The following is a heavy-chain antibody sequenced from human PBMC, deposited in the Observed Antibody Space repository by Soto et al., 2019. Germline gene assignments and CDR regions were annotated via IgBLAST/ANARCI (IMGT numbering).Heavy chain of an antibody. CDR2: ITHSGTAV. V-gene: IGHV3-11*01. CDR3: ARGERASWAFYYGMGV. D-gene: IGHD1-26*01. CDR1: GFTFSDYY. Sequence: QVQLVESGGDLAKPGGSLRLSCAASGFTFSDYYMGWVRQAPGKALEWISCITHSGTAVFYTDSVRGRFTSSRDNAKNSLFLQMHSLGDDDTAVYYCARGERASWAFYYGMGVWGQGTTVTVSS. J-gene: IGHJ6*02.